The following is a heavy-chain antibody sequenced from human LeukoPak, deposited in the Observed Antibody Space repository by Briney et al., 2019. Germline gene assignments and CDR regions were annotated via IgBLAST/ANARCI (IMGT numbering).Heavy chain of an antibody. D-gene: IGHD5-18*01. V-gene: IGHV4-34*01. CDR3: ARGRYSFAY. CDR1: GGSFSGYY. Sequence: SETLSLTCAVYGGSFSGYYWNWIRQPPGKGLEWIGEINHSGSTNYNPSLKSRVTISVDTSKNQFSLNLRPVTAADTAVYYCARGRYSFAYWGQGTLVTVSS. J-gene: IGHJ4*02. CDR2: INHSGST.